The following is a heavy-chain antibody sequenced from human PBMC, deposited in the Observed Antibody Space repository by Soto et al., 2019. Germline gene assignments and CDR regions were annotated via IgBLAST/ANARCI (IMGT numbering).Heavy chain of an antibody. D-gene: IGHD1-26*01. CDR3: ARSVGAALVDY. CDR2: INAGNGNT. Sequence: GTPVKLTFKDSGYALTSNAMHLGRQAPGQRLEWMGWINAGNGNTKYSQKFQGRVTITRDTSASTAYMELSSLRSEDTAVYYCARSVGAALVDYWGQGTLVTVSS. V-gene: IGHV1-3*01. J-gene: IGHJ4*02. CDR1: GYALTSNA.